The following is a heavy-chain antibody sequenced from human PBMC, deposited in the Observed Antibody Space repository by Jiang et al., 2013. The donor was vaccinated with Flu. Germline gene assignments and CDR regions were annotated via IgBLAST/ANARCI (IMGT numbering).Heavy chain of an antibody. J-gene: IGHJ3*02. CDR1: GGSISSXVTT. V-gene: IGHV4-31*03. CDR2: SITVGAL. CDR3: ARVGELDAFDI. D-gene: IGHD3-10*01. Sequence: TVSGGSISSXVTTGAGSASTQGRAWSGLGTSITVGALLQPSLKSRVTISVDTSKNQFSLKLSSVTAADTAVYYCARVGELDAFDIWGQGTMVTVSS.